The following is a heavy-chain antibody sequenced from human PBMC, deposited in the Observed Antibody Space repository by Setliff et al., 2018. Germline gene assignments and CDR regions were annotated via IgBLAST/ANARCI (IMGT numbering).Heavy chain of an antibody. Sequence: PSETLSLTCTVSGGSISSSSYYWGWIRQPPGKGLEWIGSIYYSGSTYYNPSLKSRVTILVDTSKKRFSLKLSSVTAADTAVYYCARQTAHGEGPDYWGQGTLVTVSS. V-gene: IGHV4-39*01. J-gene: IGHJ4*02. D-gene: IGHD4-17*01. CDR1: GGSISSSSYY. CDR3: ARQTAHGEGPDY. CDR2: IYYSGST.